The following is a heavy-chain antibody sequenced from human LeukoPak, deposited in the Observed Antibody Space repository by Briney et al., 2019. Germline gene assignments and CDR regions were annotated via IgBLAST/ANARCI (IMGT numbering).Heavy chain of an antibody. V-gene: IGHV3-48*03. J-gene: IGHJ4*02. CDR2: IDNSGDTI. CDR3: ARDHMAAITGYFDS. D-gene: IGHD5-24*01. Sequence: SGGSLRLSCAASGFTLSSYQMNWVRQAPGKGLEWISYIDNSGDTIFYADSVKGRFTISRDNAKNSLYLQMNSLRGEDTAVYYCARDHMAAITGYFDSWGQGTLVTVSS. CDR1: GFTLSSYQ.